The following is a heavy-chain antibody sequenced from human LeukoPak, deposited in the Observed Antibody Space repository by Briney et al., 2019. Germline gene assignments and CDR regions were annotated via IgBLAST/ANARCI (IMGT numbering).Heavy chain of an antibody. D-gene: IGHD2-15*01. CDR3: ARGYGYCSGGSCPAFD. V-gene: IGHV4-34*01. CDR1: GGSFSGYY. CDR2: INHSGST. J-gene: IGHJ4*02. Sequence: SETLSRTCAVYGGSFSGYYWSWIRQPPGKGLEWIGEINHSGSTNYNPSLKSRVTISVDTSKNQFSLKLSSVTAADTAVYYCARGYGYCSGGSCPAFDWGQGTLVTVSS.